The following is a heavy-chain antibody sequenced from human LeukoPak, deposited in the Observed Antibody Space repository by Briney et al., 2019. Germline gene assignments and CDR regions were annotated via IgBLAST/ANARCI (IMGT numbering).Heavy chain of an antibody. V-gene: IGHV3-7*01. Sequence: GGSPRLSCAASGFTFSNYWMSWVRQAPGKGLEWVANIKNDGDKKYYVDSVKGRFTISRDNAKNSLYLQMNSPRVEDTAVYYCASLNNDDYWGQGTLVTVPS. CDR2: IKNDGDKK. J-gene: IGHJ4*02. CDR3: ASLNNDDY. D-gene: IGHD1-1*01. CDR1: GFTFSNYW.